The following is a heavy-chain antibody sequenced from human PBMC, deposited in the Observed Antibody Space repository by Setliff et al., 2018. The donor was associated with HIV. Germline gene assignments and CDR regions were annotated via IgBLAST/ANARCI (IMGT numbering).Heavy chain of an antibody. J-gene: IGHJ2*01. D-gene: IGHD2-21*02. CDR1: GGFISNHY. CDR2: THYSGSS. CDR3: ARGVGLCGVDCWPYFYFDL. V-gene: IGHV4-59*11. Sequence: PSETLSLTCTISGGFISNHYWNWIRQPPGKGLEWIGSTHYSGSSYYSPSLKSRVTISLDTSKNQFSLKLSSMTAADTAVYYCARGVGLCGVDCWPYFYFDLWGRGNLVTVSS.